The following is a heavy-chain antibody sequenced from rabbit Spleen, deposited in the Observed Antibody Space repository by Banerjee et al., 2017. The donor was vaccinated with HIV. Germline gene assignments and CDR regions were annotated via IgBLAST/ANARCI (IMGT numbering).Heavy chain of an antibody. CDR1: GFSFSSGYD. CDR3: AREPDGSYDYIDGYFSL. D-gene: IGHD6-1*01. CDR2: IVAGSSGST. Sequence: QSLEESGGDLVKPGASLTLTCTASGFSFSSGYDMCWVRQAPGKGLEWIACIVAGSSGSTYYASWAKGRFTISKTSSTTVTLQMTSLTAADTATYFCAREPDGSYDYIDGYFSLWGQGTLVTVS. V-gene: IGHV1S40*01. J-gene: IGHJ4*01.